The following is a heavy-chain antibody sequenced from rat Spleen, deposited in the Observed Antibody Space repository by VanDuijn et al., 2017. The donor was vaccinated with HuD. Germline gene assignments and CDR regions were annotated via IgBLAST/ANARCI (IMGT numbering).Heavy chain of an antibody. V-gene: IGHV5S10*01. CDR3: TTDRPGALREA. CDR1: GFTFSDYN. D-gene: IGHD5-1*01. CDR2: ITSGGSNT. Sequence: EVQLVESDGGLVQPGRSLKLSCAASGFTFSDYNMAWVRQAPKKGLEWVATITSGGSNTYYPDSVKGRFTISRDNAKSTLYLQMDSLRSEDTATYYCTTDRPGALREAWGQGASVTVSS. J-gene: IGHJ4*01.